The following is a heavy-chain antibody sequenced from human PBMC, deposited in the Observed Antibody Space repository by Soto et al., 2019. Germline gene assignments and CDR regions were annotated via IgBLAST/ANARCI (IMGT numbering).Heavy chain of an antibody. CDR2: ISYDGDNK. V-gene: IGHV3-30-3*01. Sequence: QVQLVESGGGVVKPGRSLRLSCAASGFTFSYHALNWVRQAPGKGLEWVAVISYDGDNKYIAESEKGRFTISRDKSKNTVSMQVNSRRAEDTAMYFCARVTTTSAFYAMDFWGQGTKVTVSS. CDR1: GFTFSYHA. CDR3: ARVTTTSAFYAMDF. D-gene: IGHD1-1*01. J-gene: IGHJ6*02.